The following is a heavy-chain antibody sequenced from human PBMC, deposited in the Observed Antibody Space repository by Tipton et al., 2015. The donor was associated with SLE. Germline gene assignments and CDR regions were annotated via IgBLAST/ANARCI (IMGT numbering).Heavy chain of an antibody. D-gene: IGHD5-24*01. Sequence: SLRLSCAASGFTFSSYAMSWVRQAPGKGLEWVSAISGSGGSTYYADSVKGRFTISRDNAKNSLYLQMNSLRAEDTAVYYCAREAPRWLQLGAAFDIWGQGTMVTVSS. J-gene: IGHJ3*02. V-gene: IGHV3-23*01. CDR3: AREAPRWLQLGAAFDI. CDR1: GFTFSSYA. CDR2: ISGSGGST.